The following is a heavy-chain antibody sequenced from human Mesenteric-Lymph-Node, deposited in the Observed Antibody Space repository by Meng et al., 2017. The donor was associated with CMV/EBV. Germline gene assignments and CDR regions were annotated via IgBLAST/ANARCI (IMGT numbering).Heavy chain of an antibody. Sequence: VQCHRWGAVLLKTAEPLAVTCAVDGGSFRGYYWNWIRQSPEKGLEWIGEINHSGSTTYNPSFTSRIIISVDTSTNQISLNMSSVTAADTAVYYCARGSSYDILTGYFDYWGQGALVTVSS. J-gene: IGHJ4*02. CDR3: ARGSSYDILTGYFDY. CDR2: INHSGST. V-gene: IGHV4-34*01. CDR1: GGSFRGYY. D-gene: IGHD3-9*01.